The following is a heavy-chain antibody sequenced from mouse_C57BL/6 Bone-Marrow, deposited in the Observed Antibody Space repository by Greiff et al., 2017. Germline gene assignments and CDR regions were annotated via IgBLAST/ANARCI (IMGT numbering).Heavy chain of an antibody. J-gene: IGHJ3*01. CDR3: ARDRGTMIKAY. D-gene: IGHD2-4*01. V-gene: IGHV5-4*01. Sequence: EVKLVESGGGLVKPGGSLKLSCAASGFTFSSYAMSWVRQTPEKRLEWVATISDGGSYTYYPDNVKGRFTISRDNAKNNLYLQMSHLKSEDTAMYYCARDRGTMIKAYWGQGTLVTVSA. CDR2: ISDGGSYT. CDR1: GFTFSSYA.